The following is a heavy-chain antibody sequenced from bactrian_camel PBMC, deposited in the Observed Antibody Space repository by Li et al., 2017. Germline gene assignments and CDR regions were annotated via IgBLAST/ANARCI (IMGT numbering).Heavy chain of an antibody. J-gene: IGHJ4*01. V-gene: IGHV3S31*01. Sequence: DVQLVESGGGLVQPGGSLRLSCAGSGFSSSRRAMAWVRQVPGKGLEWVATINGEGRVTYYIDSVKGRFTISQDNAKSTLYLQLNSLKPEDTAMYFCAARDADTVGVLYAPLSTRLYNHWGQGTQVTVS. CDR2: INGEGRVT. CDR3: AARDADTVGVLYAPLSTRLYNH. D-gene: IGHD2*01. CDR1: GFSSSRRA.